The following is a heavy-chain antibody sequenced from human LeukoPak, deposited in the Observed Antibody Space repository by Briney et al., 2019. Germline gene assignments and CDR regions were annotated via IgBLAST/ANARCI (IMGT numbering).Heavy chain of an antibody. CDR1: GFTFDSYA. CDR2: ISASGYNT. Sequence: PGGSLRLSCAASGFTFDSYAMSWVRQAPGKGLEWVSAISASGYNTYYADSVKGRFTISRDTSKNTLYLQMNSLGAGDTAIYYCAKDRYNWNYGGVDYWGHGTLVTVSS. CDR3: AKDRYNWNYGGVDY. V-gene: IGHV3-23*01. J-gene: IGHJ4*01. D-gene: IGHD1-7*01.